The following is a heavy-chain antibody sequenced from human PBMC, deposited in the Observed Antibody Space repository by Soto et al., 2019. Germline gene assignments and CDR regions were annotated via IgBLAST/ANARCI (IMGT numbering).Heavy chain of an antibody. J-gene: IGHJ5*02. D-gene: IGHD1-26*01. CDR3: ARGWGLDP. V-gene: IGHV3-7*04. CDR1: GLTFSSYW. Sequence: EVQLVESGGGLVQPGGSLRLSCAASGLTFSSYWLPWVRQAPGKGLEWVANIKQDGSEKYYVDSVKGRFTISRDNAKNSLYLQMNSLRAEDTAVYYCARGWGLDPWGQGTLVTVSS. CDR2: IKQDGSEK.